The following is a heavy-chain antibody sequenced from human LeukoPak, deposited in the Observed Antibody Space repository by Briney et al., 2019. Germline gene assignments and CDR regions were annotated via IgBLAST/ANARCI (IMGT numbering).Heavy chain of an antibody. CDR2: MNPNSGNT. D-gene: IGHD3-22*01. V-gene: IGHV1-8*01. CDR1: GYTFTSYD. CDR3: ARTFSYYYDSSGTPRMGYYFDY. Sequence: ASVKVSCKASGYTFTSYDINWVRQATGQGLEWMGWMNPNSGNTGYAQKFQGRVTITADESTSTAYKELSSLRSEDTAVYYCARTFSYYYDSSGTPRMGYYFDYWGQGTLVTVSS. J-gene: IGHJ4*02.